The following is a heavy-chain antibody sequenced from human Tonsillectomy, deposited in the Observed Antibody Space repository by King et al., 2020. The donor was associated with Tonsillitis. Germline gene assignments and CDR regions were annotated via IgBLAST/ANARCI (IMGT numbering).Heavy chain of an antibody. CDR3: ARHGAVPGTGYFDY. J-gene: IGHJ4*02. Sequence: VQLVESGEEVKKPGESLKLSCKGSGYSFTSYWIGWVRQMPGKGLEWMGIIYPGDSDTRYSPSFQGQVTISADKSSSTAYLQWSSLKASDTAMFYCARHGAVPGTGYFDYWGQGTLVTVSS. CDR1: GYSFTSYW. V-gene: IGHV5-51*01. CDR2: IYPGDSDT. D-gene: IGHD6-19*01.